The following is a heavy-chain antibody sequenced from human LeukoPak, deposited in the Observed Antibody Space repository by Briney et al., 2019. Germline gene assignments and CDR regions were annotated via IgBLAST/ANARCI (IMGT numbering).Heavy chain of an antibody. D-gene: IGHD5-24*01. CDR3: ARQGRDGYNWPFDY. J-gene: IGHJ4*02. CDR1: GGSISSYY. CDR2: IYTSGST. Sequence: SETLSLTCTVSGGSISSYYWSWIRQPPGKGLEWIGYIYTSGSTNYNPSLKSRVTISVDTSENQFSLKLSSVTAADTAVYYCARQGRDGYNWPFDYWGQGTLVTVSS. V-gene: IGHV4-4*09.